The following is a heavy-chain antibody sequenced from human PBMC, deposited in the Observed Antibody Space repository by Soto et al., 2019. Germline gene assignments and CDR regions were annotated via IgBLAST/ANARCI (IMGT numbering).Heavy chain of an antibody. CDR1: GGSISSSNW. CDR2: IYLSGNT. D-gene: IGHD6-19*01. V-gene: IGHV4-4*02. Sequence: QVQLQESGPGLVKPSGTLSLTCAVSGGSISSSNWWSWVRQPPGKLLEWIGEIYLSGNTNYNPTLNSRVRVSVDKSKYQFSLKLSPVTAADAAVYYCASAQPYSSGWYTWFDPWGQGTLVTVSS. J-gene: IGHJ5*02. CDR3: ASAQPYSSGWYTWFDP.